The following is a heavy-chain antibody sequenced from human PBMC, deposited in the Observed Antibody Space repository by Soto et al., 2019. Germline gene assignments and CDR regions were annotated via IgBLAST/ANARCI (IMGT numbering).Heavy chain of an antibody. Sequence: ASVKVSCKASGYTFTHYYIHWVRQAPGQGLEWMGWINPNSGGTNYAQKFQGWVTMTRDTSISTAYMELRSLRSDDTAVYYCARALGYSGYAGMDVWGQGTTVTVSS. J-gene: IGHJ6*02. D-gene: IGHD5-12*01. CDR3: ARALGYSGYAGMDV. CDR1: GYTFTHYY. V-gene: IGHV1-2*04. CDR2: INPNSGGT.